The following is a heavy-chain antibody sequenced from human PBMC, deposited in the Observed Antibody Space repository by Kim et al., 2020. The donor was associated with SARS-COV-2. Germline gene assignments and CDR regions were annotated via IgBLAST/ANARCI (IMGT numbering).Heavy chain of an antibody. Sequence: ASVKVSCKASQYTFTSYYIHWVRQAPGQGLEWMGWINPHTGGTNYAQRFQDRVTMTRDTSLRTAYMELSSLRSDDTAIYYCARDGAVAPPDRPQINWFDPWGQGSLVTVSS. V-gene: IGHV1-2*02. CDR3: ARDGAVAPPDRPQINWFDP. CDR1: QYTFTSYY. J-gene: IGHJ5*02. CDR2: INPHTGGT. D-gene: IGHD3-3*01.